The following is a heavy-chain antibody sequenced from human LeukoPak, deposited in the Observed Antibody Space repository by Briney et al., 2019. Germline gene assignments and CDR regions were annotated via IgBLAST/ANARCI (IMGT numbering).Heavy chain of an antibody. CDR1: GYTFTGYY. J-gene: IGHJ5*02. V-gene: IGHV1-2*02. Sequence: ASVKLSCKASGYTFTGYYMHWVRQAPGQGLEWMGWISPNSGGTNYAQKFQGRVTMTRDTSISTAYMELSRLRSDDTAVYYCARAGRAAANWFDPWGQGTLVTVSS. CDR2: ISPNSGGT. CDR3: ARAGRAAANWFDP. D-gene: IGHD2-2*01.